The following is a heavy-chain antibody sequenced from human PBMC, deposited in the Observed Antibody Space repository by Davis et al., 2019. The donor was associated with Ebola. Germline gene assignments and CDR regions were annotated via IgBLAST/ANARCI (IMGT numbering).Heavy chain of an antibody. CDR2: IYTGDSDT. Sequence: GESLKISCKDSGNSFASHWIGWVRQMPGKGLEWMGIIYTGDSDTRYSPSFRGQVTISADKSTRTAYLQWSSLKASDTALYYCARQGTWAFDYWGQGTLVTVSS. CDR3: ARQGTWAFDY. V-gene: IGHV5-51*01. D-gene: IGHD1-1*01. CDR1: GNSFASHW. J-gene: IGHJ4*02.